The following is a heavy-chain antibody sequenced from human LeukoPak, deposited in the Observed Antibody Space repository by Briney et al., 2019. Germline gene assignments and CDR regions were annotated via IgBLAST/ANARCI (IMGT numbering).Heavy chain of an antibody. CDR1: SGSISSYY. D-gene: IGHD6-19*01. Sequence: PSETLSLTCTVSSGSISSYYWSWIRQPPGKGLEWIGYIYTSGSTNYNPSLKSRVTISVDTFKNQFSLKLSSVTAADTAVYYCARRGRSGWLYYFDYWGQGTLVTVSS. CDR2: IYTSGST. V-gene: IGHV4-4*09. CDR3: ARRGRSGWLYYFDY. J-gene: IGHJ4*02.